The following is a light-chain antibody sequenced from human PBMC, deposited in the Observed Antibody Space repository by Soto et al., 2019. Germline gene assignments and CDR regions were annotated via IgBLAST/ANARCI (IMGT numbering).Light chain of an antibody. CDR1: SSNIGSNT. Sequence: QSVLTQPPSASGTPGQRFTISCSGSSSNIGSNTVNWYQQITGTAPKLLIYNDNQRPSGVPDRFSGSKSGTSGSLAISGLQSEDEGDYYCAAWDDSLNGHVVFGGGTKLTVL. CDR2: NDN. CDR3: AAWDDSLNGHVV. V-gene: IGLV1-44*01. J-gene: IGLJ2*01.